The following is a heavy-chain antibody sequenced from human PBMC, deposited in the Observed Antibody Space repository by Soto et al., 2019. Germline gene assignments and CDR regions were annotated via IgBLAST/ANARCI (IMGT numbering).Heavy chain of an antibody. Sequence: SVKVSCKASGGTFSSSSISWVRQAPGQGLEWMGGIIPIFGTANYAQKFQGRVTITADESTSTAYMELSSLRSEDTAVYYCAIEYSSSPPYYPIGYWGQGTLVTVSS. CDR1: GGTFSSSS. CDR2: IIPIFGTA. V-gene: IGHV1-69*13. CDR3: AIEYSSSPPYYPIGY. J-gene: IGHJ4*02. D-gene: IGHD6-6*01.